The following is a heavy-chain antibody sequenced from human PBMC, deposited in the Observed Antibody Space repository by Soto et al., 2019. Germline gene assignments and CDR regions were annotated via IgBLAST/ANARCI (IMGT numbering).Heavy chain of an antibody. CDR2: IYYSGST. J-gene: IGHJ4*02. Sequence: SETLSLSCTVPGGSISSGDYYWSGIRQPPGKGVEWIGYIYYSGSTYYNPSLKSRVTISVATSKNQFSLKLSSVTAADTSVDYCAREDPTFDYWGQGTPVTVSS. CDR3: AREDPTFDY. V-gene: IGHV4-30-4*01. CDR1: GGSISSGDYY.